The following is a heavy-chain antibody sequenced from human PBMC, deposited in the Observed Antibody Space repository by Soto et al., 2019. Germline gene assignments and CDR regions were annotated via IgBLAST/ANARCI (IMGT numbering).Heavy chain of an antibody. J-gene: IGHJ4*02. Sequence: GASVKVSCKASGYTFTSYAMHWVRQAPGQRLEWMGWINAGNGNTKYSQKFQGRVTITRDTSASTAYMELSSLISEDTAVYYCASALYCSSTSCYPPPFDYWGQGTLVTVSS. CDR2: INAGNGNT. V-gene: IGHV1-3*01. CDR3: ASALYCSSTSCYPPPFDY. D-gene: IGHD2-2*01. CDR1: GYTFTSYA.